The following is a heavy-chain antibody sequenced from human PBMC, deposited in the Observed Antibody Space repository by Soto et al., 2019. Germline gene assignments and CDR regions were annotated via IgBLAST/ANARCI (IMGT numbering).Heavy chain of an antibody. CDR3: ARGQEVWWNAGPLGLHGLDV. V-gene: IGHV1-8*01. J-gene: IGHJ6*02. D-gene: IGHD3-16*01. CDR1: RYTFISYD. CDR2: MNPNSGNT. Sequence: QVQLVQSGAEVKKSGASVKVSCKASRYTFISYDINWVRQATGQGREWMGWMNPNSGNTGYAQKFQGRITMTRNTSTNPAYMELSSLRSEDTAVYYCARGQEVWWNAGPLGLHGLDVWGQGTTVTVSS.